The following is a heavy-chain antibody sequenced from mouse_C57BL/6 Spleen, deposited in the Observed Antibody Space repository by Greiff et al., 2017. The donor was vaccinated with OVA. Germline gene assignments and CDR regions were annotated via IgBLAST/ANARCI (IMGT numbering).Heavy chain of an antibody. J-gene: IGHJ2*01. CDR2: ISYDGSN. CDR3: ARGSDGYFFDY. D-gene: IGHD2-3*01. CDR1: GYSITSGYY. V-gene: IGHV3-6*01. Sequence: VQLKESGPGLVKPSQSLSLTCSVTGYSITSGYYWNWIRQFPGNKLEWMGYISYDGSNNYNPSLKNRISITRDTSKNQFFLKLNSVTTEDTATYYCARGSDGYFFDYWGQGTTLTVSS.